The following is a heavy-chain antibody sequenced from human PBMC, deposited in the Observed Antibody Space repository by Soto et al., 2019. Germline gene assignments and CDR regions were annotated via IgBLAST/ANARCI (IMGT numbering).Heavy chain of an antibody. Sequence: EVQLLEFGGGLVQPGGSLRLSCAASGFTFSTYAMSWVRQAPGKGLEWVSGLYGRGRRVSYAESVKGRLTISRDNSNDILYLEMRSLRVEDTAVYYCAKDRQPDGLWPFDHWGQGTLVIVSS. D-gene: IGHD2-8*01. CDR1: GFTFSTYA. CDR2: LYGRGRRV. CDR3: AKDRQPDGLWPFDH. V-gene: IGHV3-23*01. J-gene: IGHJ4*02.